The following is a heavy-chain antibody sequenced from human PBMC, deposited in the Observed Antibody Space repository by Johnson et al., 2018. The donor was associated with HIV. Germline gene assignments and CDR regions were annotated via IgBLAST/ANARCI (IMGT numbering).Heavy chain of an antibody. D-gene: IGHD4-23*01. CDR2: ISYDGSNK. J-gene: IGHJ3*02. CDR1: GFTFSNAW. CDR3: RVVTGAFDI. V-gene: IGHV3-30*03. Sequence: VESGGGVVQPGRSLRLSCAASGFTFSNAWMNWVRQAPGKGLEWVAVISYDGSNKYYADSVKGRFTISRDNSKNTLYLQMNSLRAEDTAVYYCRVVTGAFDIWGQGTMVTVSS.